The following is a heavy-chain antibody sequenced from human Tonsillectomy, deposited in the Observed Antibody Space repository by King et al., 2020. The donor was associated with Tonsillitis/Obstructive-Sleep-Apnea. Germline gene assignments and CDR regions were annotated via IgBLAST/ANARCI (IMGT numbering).Heavy chain of an antibody. J-gene: IGHJ4*02. V-gene: IGHV1-2*02. CDR3: ARDKELYSSPFDY. Sequence: VQLVESGAEMKKPGASVKVSCTASGYSFSGYYMHWVRQAPGQGLEWMGWISPNTGGTKFAQKFQGRVTMTTDTSISTAYMELSSLRFDDTAVYFCARDKELYSSPFDYWGQGTLVTVSS. CDR1: GYSFSGYY. CDR2: ISPNTGGT. D-gene: IGHD3-22*01.